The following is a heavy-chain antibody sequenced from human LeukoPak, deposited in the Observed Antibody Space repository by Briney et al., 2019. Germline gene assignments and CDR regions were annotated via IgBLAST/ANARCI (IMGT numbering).Heavy chain of an antibody. CDR2: ISPYNGDT. CDR1: GYTFTSYA. Sequence: APVKVSCKASGYTFTSYAISWVRQAPGQGLEWMGWISPYNGDTNYAQKLQGRVTMTTDTSTSTAYMELRSLRSDDTAVYYCARDPNRYAAAHPFDYWGQGTLVTVSS. V-gene: IGHV1-18*01. D-gene: IGHD6-13*01. J-gene: IGHJ4*02. CDR3: ARDPNRYAAAHPFDY.